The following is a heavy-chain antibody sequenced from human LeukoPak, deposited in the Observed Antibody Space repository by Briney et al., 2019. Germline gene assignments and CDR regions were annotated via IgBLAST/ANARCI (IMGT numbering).Heavy chain of an antibody. D-gene: IGHD4-11*01. CDR2: IYYSGST. V-gene: IGHV4-59*03. CDR3: AKKTSRDYTWERFNWFDP. J-gene: IGHJ5*02. Sequence: WGTLSLSCAASGGTISSYYLSWIRQPPGKGLEWIGDIYYSGSTDYDPSLKSRVTISVDTSKNTLSLKMSPVSAADTAVYYCAKKTSRDYTWERFNWFDPWGQGTMVTVSS. CDR1: GGTISSYY.